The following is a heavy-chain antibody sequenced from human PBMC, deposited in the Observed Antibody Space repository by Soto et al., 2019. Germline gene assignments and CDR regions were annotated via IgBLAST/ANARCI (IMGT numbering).Heavy chain of an antibody. V-gene: IGHV4-31*03. CDR1: GGSISSGGYY. Sequence: QVQLQESGPGLVKPSQTLSLTCTVSGGSISSGGYYWSWIGQHPGKGLEWIGYIYYSGSTYYNPSLKSRVTISVDTSKNQFSLKLSSVTAADTAVYYCAREYAAWVRYFDYWGQGTLVTVSS. CDR3: AREYAAWVRYFDY. J-gene: IGHJ4*02. D-gene: IGHD2-2*01. CDR2: IYYSGST.